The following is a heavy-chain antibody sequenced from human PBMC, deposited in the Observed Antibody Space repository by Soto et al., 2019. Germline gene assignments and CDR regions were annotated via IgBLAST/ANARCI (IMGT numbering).Heavy chain of an antibody. V-gene: IGHV1-2*04. J-gene: IGHJ4*02. Sequence: ASVKVSCKASRYIFTNHYIHWVRQAPGQGLEWMGRINPNSGGTNYAQKFQGWVTMTRDTSISTAYMELRRLRSDDTAVYYCARDLSGSLDFDYWGQGTLVTVSS. CDR1: RYIFTNHY. D-gene: IGHD1-26*01. CDR3: ARDLSGSLDFDY. CDR2: INPNSGGT.